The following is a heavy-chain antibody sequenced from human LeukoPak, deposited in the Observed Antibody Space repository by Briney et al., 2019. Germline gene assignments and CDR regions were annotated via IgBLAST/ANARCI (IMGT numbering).Heavy chain of an antibody. Sequence: GTSVKVSCKASGFTFTSSAKQWVRQARGQRLEWIGWIVVGSGNTNYAQKFQERVTITRDMSTSTAYMELSSLRSEDTAVYYCAADPSGSYYPDYWGQGTLVTVSS. V-gene: IGHV1-58*02. CDR2: IVVGSGNT. CDR3: AADPSGSYYPDY. CDR1: GFTFTSSA. D-gene: IGHD1-26*01. J-gene: IGHJ4*02.